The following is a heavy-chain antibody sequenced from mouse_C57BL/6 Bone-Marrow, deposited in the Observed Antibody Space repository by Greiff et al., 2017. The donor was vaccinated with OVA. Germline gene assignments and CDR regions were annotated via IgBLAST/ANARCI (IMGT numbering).Heavy chain of an antibody. J-gene: IGHJ1*03. V-gene: IGHV1-15*01. CDR2: IDPETGGT. Sequence: VKLQESGAELERPGASVTLSCKASGYTFTDYEMHWVKQTPVHGLEWIGAIDPETGGTAYNQKFKGKAILTADKSSSTAYMELRSLTSEDSAVYYCTREGYFDVWGTGTTVTVSS. CDR3: TREGYFDV. CDR1: GYTFTDYE.